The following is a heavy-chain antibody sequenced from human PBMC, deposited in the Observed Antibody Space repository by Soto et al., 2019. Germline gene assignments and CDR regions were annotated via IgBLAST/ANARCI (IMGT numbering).Heavy chain of an antibody. CDR2: INGDGSTT. J-gene: IGHJ4*02. V-gene: IGHV3-74*01. CDR3: ARGARNYYYFDY. D-gene: IGHD1-7*01. CDR1: GFTFSNYW. Sequence: EVQLVESGGGLVQPGGSQRFSCAASGFTFSNYWMHWVRQAPGKGLVWVSRINGDGSTTNYADSVKGRFTISRDNDKKTLYLQMNSLRAEDTAVYYCARGARNYYYFDYWGQGTLVTVSS.